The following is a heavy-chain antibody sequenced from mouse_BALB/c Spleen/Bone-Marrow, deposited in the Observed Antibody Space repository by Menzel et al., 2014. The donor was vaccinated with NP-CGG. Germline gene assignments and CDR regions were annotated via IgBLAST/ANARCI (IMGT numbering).Heavy chain of an antibody. CDR1: GYTSTSYY. CDR3: ARGGYDGSWFAY. CDR2: IYPGNVNT. Sequence: VQLQQSGPELVKPGPSVRISCKASGYTSTSYYIHWVKQRPGQGLEWIGWIYPGNVNTNYNEKFKGKATLTADKSSSTAYMQLSSLTSEDSAVYFCARGGYDGSWFAYWGQGTLVTVSA. V-gene: IGHV1S56*01. D-gene: IGHD2-14*01. J-gene: IGHJ3*01.